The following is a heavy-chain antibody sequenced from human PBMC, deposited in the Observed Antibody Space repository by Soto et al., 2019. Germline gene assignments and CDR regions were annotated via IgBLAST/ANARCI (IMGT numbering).Heavy chain of an antibody. CDR1: GYSFTNSW. D-gene: IGHD3-16*01. CDR3: ARGGPNWDYYFYGMDV. V-gene: IGHV5-51*01. CDR2: IYPGDSDT. Sequence: GESLKISCKVSGYSFTNSWIAWVRQMPGKGLEWMGIIYPGDSDTRYSPSFQGQVTISADKSISTAYLQWSSLQASDTAIYYCARGGPNWDYYFYGMDVWGQGTTVTVSS. J-gene: IGHJ6*02.